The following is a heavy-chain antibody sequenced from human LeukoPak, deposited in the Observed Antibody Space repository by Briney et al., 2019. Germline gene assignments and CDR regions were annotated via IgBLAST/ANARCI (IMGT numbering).Heavy chain of an antibody. CDR3: ARQPQQLIDY. V-gene: IGHV4-39*01. J-gene: IGHJ4*02. D-gene: IGHD6-13*01. CDR2: IYYSGST. CDR1: GGSISSSSYY. Sequence: PSETLSLTCTVSGGSISSSSYYWGWIRQPPGKGLEWIGSIYYSGSTYYNPSLKSRVTISVDTSKNQFSLKLSSVTAADTAVYYCARQPQQLIDYWGQGTLVTVSS.